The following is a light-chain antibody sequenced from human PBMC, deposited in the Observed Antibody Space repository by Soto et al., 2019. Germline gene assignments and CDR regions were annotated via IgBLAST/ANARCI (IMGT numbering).Light chain of an antibody. CDR1: SSDVGGYNY. CDR2: EVS. J-gene: IGLJ3*02. CDR3: SSYTSSSTPNWV. Sequence: QSALTQPASVSGSPGQSITISCTGTSSDVGGYNYVSWYQQHPGKAPKLMIYEVSNRPSGVSNRFSGSKSGNTASLTISGLQAEDEADYYCSSYTSSSTPNWVFGGGTKLIVL. V-gene: IGLV2-14*01.